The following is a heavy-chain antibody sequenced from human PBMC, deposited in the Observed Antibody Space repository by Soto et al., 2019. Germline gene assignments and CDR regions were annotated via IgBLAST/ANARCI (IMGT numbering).Heavy chain of an antibody. CDR2: LSGSGGNT. CDR1: GFTFRNYA. Sequence: GGSLRLSCAASGFTFRNYAMSWVRQAPGKGLEWVSGLSGSGGNTYYADSVKGRFTISRDNSKNTLYLQMNSLRAEDTAVYYCAKAPSAIRVSDYWGQGTLVTVSS. CDR3: AKAPSAIRVSDY. D-gene: IGHD2-21*01. V-gene: IGHV3-23*01. J-gene: IGHJ4*02.